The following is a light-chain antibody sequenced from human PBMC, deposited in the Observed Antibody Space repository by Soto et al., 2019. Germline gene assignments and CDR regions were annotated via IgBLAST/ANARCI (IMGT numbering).Light chain of an antibody. CDR3: QQYGSSPWT. J-gene: IGKJ1*01. CDR1: QRVSSSY. V-gene: IGKV3-20*01. CDR2: GAS. Sequence: EIVLTQSPGTLSLSPGARATLSCRASQRVSSSYLAWYQQKPGQAPRPLIYGASSRAIGIPDRFSGSGSGTDFTLTISRLEPEDFAVYYCQQYGSSPWTFGQVTKVEIK.